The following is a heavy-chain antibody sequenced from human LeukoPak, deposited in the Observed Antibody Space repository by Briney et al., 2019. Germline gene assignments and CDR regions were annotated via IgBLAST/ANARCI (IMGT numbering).Heavy chain of an antibody. J-gene: IGHJ6*02. CDR1: GFTFSDYY. Sequence: GSLRLSCAASGFTFSDYYMSWIRQPPGKGLEWIGEINHGGSTNYNPSLKSRVTISVDTSKNQFSLQLNSVTPEDTAVYYCARDRQIGLARYGMDVWGQGTTVTVSS. V-gene: IGHV4-34*01. CDR2: INHGGST. D-gene: IGHD3-16*01. CDR3: ARDRQIGLARYGMDV.